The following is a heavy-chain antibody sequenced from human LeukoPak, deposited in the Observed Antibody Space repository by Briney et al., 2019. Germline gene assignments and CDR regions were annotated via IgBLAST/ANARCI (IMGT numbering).Heavy chain of an antibody. V-gene: IGHV4-59*01. CDR1: GGSISSYY. CDR2: IYYSGST. J-gene: IGHJ6*02. CDR3: ARLIPNGSFYFYYGMDV. D-gene: IGHD2-21*01. Sequence: SETLSLTCTVSGGSISSYYWSWIRQPPGKGLEWIGYIYYSGSTSYNPSLRSRVTISVDTSKNQFSLRLSSVTAADAAVYYCARLIPNGSFYFYYGMDVWGQGTTVTVSS.